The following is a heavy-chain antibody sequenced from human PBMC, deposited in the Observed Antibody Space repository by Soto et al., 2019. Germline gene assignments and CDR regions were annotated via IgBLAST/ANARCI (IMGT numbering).Heavy chain of an antibody. D-gene: IGHD1-7*01. V-gene: IGHV3-23*01. Sequence: GGSLRLSCAASGFTFSSYAMSWVRQAPGKGLEWVSAISGSDDSTFYADSVKGRFTISRDNSKNTLYLQMNSLRAEDTAVYYCAKGVSENYAPFDYWGQGTLVTVSS. CDR3: AKGVSENYAPFDY. CDR2: ISGSDDST. J-gene: IGHJ4*02. CDR1: GFTFSSYA.